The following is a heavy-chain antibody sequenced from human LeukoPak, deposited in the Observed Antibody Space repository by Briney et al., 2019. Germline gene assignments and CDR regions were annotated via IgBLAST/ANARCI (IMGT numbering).Heavy chain of an antibody. CDR1: GFTFSSYW. CDR3: ARERGSGSYYPFDP. CDR2: IKQDGSEK. Sequence: GGSLRLSCAASGFTFSSYWMSWVRQAPGKGLEWVANIKQDGSEKHYVDSVKGRFTISRDNAKNSLYLQMNSLGAEDTAVYYCARERGSGSYYPFDPWGQGALVTVSS. D-gene: IGHD3-10*01. J-gene: IGHJ5*02. V-gene: IGHV3-7*01.